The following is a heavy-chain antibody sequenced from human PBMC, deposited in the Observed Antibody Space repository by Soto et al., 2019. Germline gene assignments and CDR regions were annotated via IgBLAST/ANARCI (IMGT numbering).Heavy chain of an antibody. CDR3: ARGPSIAAGSLDY. Sequence: KPSATLSLTCTVSGGSISSGGYYWSWIRQHPGKGLEWIGYIYYSGSTYYNPSLKSRVTISVDTSKNQFSLKLSSVTAADSAAYYCARGPSIAAGSLDYWGQGTLVTVSS. CDR1: GGSISSGGYY. D-gene: IGHD6-6*01. J-gene: IGHJ4*02. V-gene: IGHV4-31*03. CDR2: IYYSGST.